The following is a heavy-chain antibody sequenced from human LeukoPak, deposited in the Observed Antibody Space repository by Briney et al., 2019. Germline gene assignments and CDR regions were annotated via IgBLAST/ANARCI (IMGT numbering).Heavy chain of an antibody. CDR3: ARGRAAAGPQYFQH. J-gene: IGHJ1*01. CDR1: GYTFTSYD. D-gene: IGHD6-13*01. V-gene: IGHV1-46*01. Sequence: ASVKVSCKASGYTFTSYDINWVRQATGQGLEWMGIINPSGGSTSYAQKFQGRVTMTRDTSTSTVYMELSSLRSEDTAVYYCARGRAAAGPQYFQHWGQGTLVTVSS. CDR2: INPSGGST.